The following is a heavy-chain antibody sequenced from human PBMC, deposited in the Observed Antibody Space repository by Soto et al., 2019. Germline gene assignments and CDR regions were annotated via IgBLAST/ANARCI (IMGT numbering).Heavy chain of an antibody. D-gene: IGHD6-25*01. CDR3: AAQRGGGGY. V-gene: IGHV3-53*01. Sequence: EVQLVESGGGLIQPGGSLRLSCAVSGFTVSNNYMSWVRQAPGKGLEGVSVIYSGGYTAYGDSVKGRFTISRDNSKNTLSLQMKGMGAAHPAVSFWAAQRGGGGYWGQGTLVTVSS. J-gene: IGHJ4*02. CDR1: GFTVSNNY. CDR2: IYSGGYT.